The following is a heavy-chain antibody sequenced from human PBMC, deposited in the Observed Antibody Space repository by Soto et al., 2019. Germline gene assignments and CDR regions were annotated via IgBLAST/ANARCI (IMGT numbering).Heavy chain of an antibody. CDR2: INSDGSST. Sequence: EVQLVESGGGLVQPGGSLRLSCAASGFTFSSYWMHWVRQAPGKGLVWVSRINSDGSSTSYADSVKGRFTISRDNAKNTLYLQMNSLRAEDTAVYYCARGDDYAFGAWPGIAFWGQGTMVTVSS. CDR1: GFTFSSYW. J-gene: IGHJ3*01. V-gene: IGHV3-74*01. CDR3: ARGDDYAFGAWPGIAF. D-gene: IGHD3-16*01.